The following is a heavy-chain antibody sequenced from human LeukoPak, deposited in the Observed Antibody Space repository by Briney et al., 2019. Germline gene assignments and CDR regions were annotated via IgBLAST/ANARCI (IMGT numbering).Heavy chain of an antibody. V-gene: IGHV3-74*01. Sequence: GGTLRLSCAASGFTFSSYWMHWVRQAPGKGLVWVSRINSDGSSTSYADSVKGRFTISRDNAKNTLYLQMNSLRAEDTAVYYCARGPSSPYYYGSGSYSPNWFDPWGQGTLVTVSS. CDR2: INSDGSST. CDR1: GFTFSSYW. J-gene: IGHJ5*02. D-gene: IGHD3-10*01. CDR3: ARGPSSPYYYGSGSYSPNWFDP.